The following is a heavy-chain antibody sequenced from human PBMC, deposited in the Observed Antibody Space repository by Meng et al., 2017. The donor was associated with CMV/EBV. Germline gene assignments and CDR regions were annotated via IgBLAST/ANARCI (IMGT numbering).Heavy chain of an antibody. CDR1: GFTFDDYG. J-gene: IGHJ3*02. V-gene: IGHV3-20*04. D-gene: IGHD2-2*01. Sequence: GESLKISCAASGFTFDDYGMSWVRQAPGKGLEWVSGINWNGGSTGYADSVKGRFTISRDNAKNSLYLQMNSLRAEDTAVYYCAREGYCSSTSCYPSDAFDIWGQGTMVTVSS. CDR3: AREGYCSSTSCYPSDAFDI. CDR2: INWNGGST.